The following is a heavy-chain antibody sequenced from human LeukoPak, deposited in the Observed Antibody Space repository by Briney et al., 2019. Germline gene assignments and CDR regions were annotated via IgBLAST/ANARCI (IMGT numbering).Heavy chain of an antibody. CDR1: GFTFSSYG. V-gene: IGHV3-30*03. D-gene: IGHD4-17*01. CDR3: AGGPVDYGDYSFDY. Sequence: GGSLRLSCAASGFTFSSYGMHWVRQAPGKGQEWVAVISYDGSNKYYADSVKGRFTISRDNSKNTLYLQMNSLRAEDTAVYYCAGGPVDYGDYSFDYWGQGTLVTVSS. J-gene: IGHJ4*02. CDR2: ISYDGSNK.